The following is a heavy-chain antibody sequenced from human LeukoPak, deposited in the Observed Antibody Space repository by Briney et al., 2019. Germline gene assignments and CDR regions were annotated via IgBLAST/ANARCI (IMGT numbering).Heavy chain of an antibody. J-gene: IGHJ4*02. D-gene: IGHD1-1*01. CDR2: IYRGDSET. CDR1: EYRFCSHW. Sequence: GESLKISCKDSEYRFCSHWVAWVRQLPGNGLEWVVIIYRGDSETIYSPSFQGQVTISVDKSISTAYLQWASLKASDTAMYYCAIMTRERVFDYWGQGTLVTVSS. V-gene: IGHV5-51*01. CDR3: AIMTRERVFDY.